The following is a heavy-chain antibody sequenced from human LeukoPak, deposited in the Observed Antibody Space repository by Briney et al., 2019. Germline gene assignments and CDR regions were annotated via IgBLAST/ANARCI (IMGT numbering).Heavy chain of an antibody. Sequence: PSETLSLTCTVSGGSISSSSYYWGWIRQPPGKGLEWIGSIYYSGSTYYNPSLKSRITISVDTSKNQFSLKLSSVTAADTAVYYCARDRDYCSSTSCQTFNWFDPWGQGNLVTVSS. CDR1: GGSISSSSYY. J-gene: IGHJ5*02. V-gene: IGHV4-39*02. D-gene: IGHD2-2*01. CDR2: IYYSGST. CDR3: ARDRDYCSSTSCQTFNWFDP.